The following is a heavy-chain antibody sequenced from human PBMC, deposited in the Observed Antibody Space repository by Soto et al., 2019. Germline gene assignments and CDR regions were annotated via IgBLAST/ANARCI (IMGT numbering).Heavy chain of an antibody. Sequence: EVQLVESGGGLVQPGGSLRLSCAASGFTFNNYNMNWVRQAPGKGLEWVSYISSSTIYYADSVKGRFTISRDNAKNSLYLQMSSLRAEDTAVYYCAREGSDWYNWFDPWGQGTLVTVSS. CDR1: GFTFNNYN. CDR3: AREGSDWYNWFDP. D-gene: IGHD6-19*01. V-gene: IGHV3-48*01. J-gene: IGHJ5*02. CDR2: ISSSTI.